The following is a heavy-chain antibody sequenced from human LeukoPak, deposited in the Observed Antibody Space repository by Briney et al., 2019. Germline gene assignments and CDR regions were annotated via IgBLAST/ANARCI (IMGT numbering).Heavy chain of an antibody. V-gene: IGHV4-59*01. CDR3: ARLLDYDNSGDPYTFDI. CDR1: GGSIASYY. CDR2: INYSGRT. J-gene: IGHJ3*02. Sequence: PSDTLSLTCTGSGGSIASYYWSWIRQSPGKRLEWIASINYSGRTKLNPSLQSRVTISLDMSNNHFSLQLRSVTAADTAIYYCARLLDYDNSGDPYTFDIWGQGTMVTVCS. D-gene: IGHD3-22*01.